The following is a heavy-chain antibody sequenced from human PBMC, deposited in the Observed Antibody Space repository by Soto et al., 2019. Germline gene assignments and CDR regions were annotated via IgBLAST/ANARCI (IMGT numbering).Heavy chain of an antibody. J-gene: IGHJ4*02. D-gene: IGHD2-2*03. V-gene: IGHV3-7*01. CDR3: ARGMEIVVY. CDR2: IKQDGSEK. Sequence: GGSLRLSCAASGFTLSSYWMGWVRQAPGKGLEWVGNIKQDGSEKYYVDSVKGRFTISRDNAKNSLYLQMNSLRAEDTAVYYCARGMEIVVYWGQGTLVTVSS. CDR1: GFTLSSYW.